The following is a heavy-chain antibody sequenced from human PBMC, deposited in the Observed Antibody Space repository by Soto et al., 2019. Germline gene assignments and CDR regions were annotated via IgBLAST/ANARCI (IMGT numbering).Heavy chain of an antibody. D-gene: IGHD1-26*01. CDR2: INPSGGST. CDR1: GYTFTSYY. J-gene: IGHJ4*02. CDR3: ALGPWELPVFDY. V-gene: IGHV1-46*01. Sequence: QVQLVQSGAEVKKPGASVKVSCKASGYTFTSYYMHWVRQAPGQGLEWMGIINPSGGSTSYAQKFQGRVTMTRDTSTSTVYMALSSLRSEDTAVYYCALGPWELPVFDYWGQGTLVTVSS.